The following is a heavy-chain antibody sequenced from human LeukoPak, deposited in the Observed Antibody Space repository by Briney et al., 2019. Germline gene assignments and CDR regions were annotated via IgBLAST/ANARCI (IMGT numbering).Heavy chain of an antibody. D-gene: IGHD3-22*01. CDR2: INPNSGGT. V-gene: IGHV1-2*02. CDR3: ATRGCDDSSGYCNFDY. Sequence: GASVKVSCKASGYTFTGYYMHWVRQAPGQGLEWMGWINPNSGGTNYAQKFQGRVTMTRDTSISTAYMELSRLRSDDTAVYYCATRGCDDSSGYCNFDYWGQGTLVTVSS. J-gene: IGHJ4*02. CDR1: GYTFTGYY.